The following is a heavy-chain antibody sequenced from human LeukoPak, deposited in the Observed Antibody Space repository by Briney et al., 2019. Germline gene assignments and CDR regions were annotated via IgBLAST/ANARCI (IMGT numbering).Heavy chain of an antibody. Sequence: PGGSLRLSCAASGFTFSSYEMNWVRQAPGKGPEWVSYISSRGSTTYYADSVKGRFTISRDNAKNSLYLQMNSLSAEDTAVYYCAREGSNCGGDCFIDYWGQGTLVTVSS. D-gene: IGHD2-21*02. J-gene: IGHJ4*02. CDR3: AREGSNCGGDCFIDY. CDR1: GFTFSSYE. CDR2: ISSRGSTT. V-gene: IGHV3-48*03.